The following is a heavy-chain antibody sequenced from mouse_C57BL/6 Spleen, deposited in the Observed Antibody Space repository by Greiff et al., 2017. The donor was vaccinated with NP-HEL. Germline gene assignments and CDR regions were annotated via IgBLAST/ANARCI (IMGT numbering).Heavy chain of an antibody. CDR2: ISYDGSN. V-gene: IGHV3-6*01. CDR1: GYSITSGYY. D-gene: IGHD3-3*01. CDR3: ARRDEGEFAY. Sequence: DVKLQESGPGLVKPSQSLSLTCSVTGYSITSGYYWNWIRQFPGNKLEWMGYISYDGSNNYNPSLKNRISITRDTSKNQFFLKLNSVTTEDTATYYCARRDEGEFAYWGQGTLVTVSA. J-gene: IGHJ3*01.